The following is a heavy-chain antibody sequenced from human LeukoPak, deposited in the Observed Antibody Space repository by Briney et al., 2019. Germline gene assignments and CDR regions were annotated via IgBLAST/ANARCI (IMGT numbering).Heavy chain of an antibody. CDR2: IHQTGSA. V-gene: IGHV4-34*01. Sequence: PSETLSLTCAIYGGSFSGYYWSWIRQSPGNGLEWIGEIHQTGSANYNPSLKGRVTISVDTSKNQFSLKLSSVTAADTAVYYCARVGSYYDALDIWGQGTMVTVSS. D-gene: IGHD1-26*01. CDR1: GGSFSGYY. CDR3: ARVGSYYDALDI. J-gene: IGHJ3*02.